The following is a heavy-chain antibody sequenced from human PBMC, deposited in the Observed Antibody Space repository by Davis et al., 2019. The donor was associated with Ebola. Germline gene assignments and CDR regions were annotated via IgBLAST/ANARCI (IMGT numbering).Heavy chain of an antibody. V-gene: IGHV1-18*01. Sequence: GGSLRLSCAASGFTFTSYGISWVRQAPGQGLEWMGWISAYNGNTNYAQKLQGRVTMTTDTSTSTAYMELRSLRSDDTAVYYCARFGTDTAIIDYWGQGTLVTVSS. CDR3: ARFGTDTAIIDY. CDR1: GFTFTSYG. CDR2: ISAYNGNT. D-gene: IGHD5-18*01. J-gene: IGHJ4*02.